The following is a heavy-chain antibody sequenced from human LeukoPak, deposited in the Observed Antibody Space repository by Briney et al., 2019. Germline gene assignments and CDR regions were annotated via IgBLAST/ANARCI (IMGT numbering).Heavy chain of an antibody. CDR1: GDSVSSNSGV. CDR2: TYYRSKWYN. D-gene: IGHD6-19*01. Sequence: SQTLSLTCGISGDSVSSNSGVWSWLRQSPSRGLEWLGRTYYRSKWYNDYAISLKSRMTINPDTSKNQFSLLLNSVTPDDTAVYYCAREAVAGWIDFWGRGTLVIVSS. CDR3: AREAVAGWIDF. J-gene: IGHJ4*02. V-gene: IGHV6-1*01.